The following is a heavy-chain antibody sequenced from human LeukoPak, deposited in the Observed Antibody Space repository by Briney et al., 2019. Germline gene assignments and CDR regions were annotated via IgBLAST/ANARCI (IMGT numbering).Heavy chain of an antibody. CDR3: AKDGAAIPPWFDP. Sequence: GGSLRLSCAASGFTVSSNYMSWVRQAPGKGLEWVSVISGSGGSTYYADSVKGRFTISRDNSKNTLYLQMNSLRAEDTAVYYCAKDGAAIPPWFDPWGQGTLVTVSS. D-gene: IGHD2-21*02. CDR1: GFTVSSNY. J-gene: IGHJ5*02. CDR2: ISGSGGST. V-gene: IGHV3-23*01.